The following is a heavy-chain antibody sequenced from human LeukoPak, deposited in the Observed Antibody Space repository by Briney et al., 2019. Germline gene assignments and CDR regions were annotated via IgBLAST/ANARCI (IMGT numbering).Heavy chain of an antibody. Sequence: GGSLRLSCAASGFTFSSYEVNWVRQAPGKGLEWVSYISSSSSSIYYVDSVKGRFTVSRDNAKNSLYLQMNSLRAEDTAVYYCARVGPYYYYYGMDVWGQGTTVTVSS. CDR2: ISSSSSSI. CDR1: GFTFSSYE. V-gene: IGHV3-48*03. CDR3: ARVGPYYYYYGMDV. J-gene: IGHJ6*02. D-gene: IGHD1-26*01.